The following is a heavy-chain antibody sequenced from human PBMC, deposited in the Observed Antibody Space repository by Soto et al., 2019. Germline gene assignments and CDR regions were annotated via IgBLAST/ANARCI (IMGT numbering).Heavy chain of an antibody. Sequence: LRLSCAASGFTFSSYAMSWVRQAPGKGLEWVSAISGSGGSTYYADSVKGRFTISRDNSKNTLYLQMNSLRAEDTAVYYCAKAGDSSSWWNFDYWGQGTLVTVSS. CDR3: AKAGDSSSWWNFDY. V-gene: IGHV3-23*01. CDR2: ISGSGGST. D-gene: IGHD6-13*01. CDR1: GFTFSSYA. J-gene: IGHJ4*02.